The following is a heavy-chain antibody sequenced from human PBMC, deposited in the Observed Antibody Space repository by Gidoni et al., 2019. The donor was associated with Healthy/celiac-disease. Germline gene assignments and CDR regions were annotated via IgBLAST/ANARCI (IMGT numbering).Heavy chain of an antibody. V-gene: IGHV1-69*01. CDR3: ARERGSSGYYGGMDV. CDR1: GGPFSSYA. Sequence: QVQLVQSGAEVKKPGSSVKVSCKASGGPFSSYAIRWVRQAPGQGLAWMGGIIPIFGTANYAQKFQGRVTITADESTSTAYMELSSLRAEDTAVYYCARERGSSGYYGGMDVWGQGTTVTVSS. D-gene: IGHD3-22*01. CDR2: IIPIFGTA. J-gene: IGHJ6*02.